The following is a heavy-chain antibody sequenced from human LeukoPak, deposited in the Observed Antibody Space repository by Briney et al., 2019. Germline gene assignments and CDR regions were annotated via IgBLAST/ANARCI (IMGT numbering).Heavy chain of an antibody. D-gene: IGHD6-6*01. V-gene: IGHV4-34*01. CDR3: ARDKRARRNYYLDY. Sequence: SETLSLTCAVYGGSFSGYYWSWIRQPPGKGLEWIGEINHSGSTNYNPPLKSRVTISVDTSKNQFSLKLSSVTAADTAVYYCARDKRARRNYYLDYWGQGTLVTVSS. CDR2: INHSGST. J-gene: IGHJ4*02. CDR1: GGSFSGYY.